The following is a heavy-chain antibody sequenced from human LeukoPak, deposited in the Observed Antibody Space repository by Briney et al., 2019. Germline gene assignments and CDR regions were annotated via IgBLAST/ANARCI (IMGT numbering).Heavy chain of an antibody. CDR1: GYSFTSYW. CDR3: ARLVATIRDIYYYYGMDV. J-gene: IGHJ6*02. Sequence: GESLKISCKGSGYSFTSYWIGWVRQVPGKGLEWMGIIYPGDSDTRYSPSFQGQVTISADKSISTAYLQWSSLKASDTAMYYCARLVATIRDIYYYYGMDVWGQGTTVTVSS. D-gene: IGHD5-12*01. CDR2: IYPGDSDT. V-gene: IGHV5-51*01.